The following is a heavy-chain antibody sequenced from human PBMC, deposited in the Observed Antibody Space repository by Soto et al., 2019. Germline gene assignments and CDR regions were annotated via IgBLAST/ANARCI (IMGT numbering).Heavy chain of an antibody. Sequence: SVKVSCKASGGTFSSYAISWVRQAPGQGLEWMGGIIPIFGTANYAQKFQERVTITRDMSTSTDYMELSSLRSEDTAVYYCSAAKYSSSPDHYYYYYMDVWGKGTTVTVSS. CDR1: GGTFSSYA. D-gene: IGHD6-6*01. V-gene: IGHV1-69*05. CDR2: IIPIFGTA. CDR3: SAAKYSSSPDHYYYYYMDV. J-gene: IGHJ6*03.